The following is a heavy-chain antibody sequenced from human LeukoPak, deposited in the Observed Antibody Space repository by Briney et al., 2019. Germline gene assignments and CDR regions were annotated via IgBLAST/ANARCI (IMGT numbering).Heavy chain of an antibody. Sequence: SETLSLTCSVYGGSFSGYFWSWIRQPPGKGLEWIGEIDHRGDINANPSLNSRVTLSVDTSKNQFSLKLSSVTAADTAVYYCARGGYYGSGNDFRFDPWGQGTLVTVSS. V-gene: IGHV4-34*01. J-gene: IGHJ5*02. D-gene: IGHD3-10*01. CDR3: ARGGYYGSGNDFRFDP. CDR1: GGSFSGYF. CDR2: IDHRGDI.